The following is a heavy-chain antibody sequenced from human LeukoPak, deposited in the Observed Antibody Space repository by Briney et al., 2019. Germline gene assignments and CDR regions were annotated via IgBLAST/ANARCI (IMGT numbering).Heavy chain of an antibody. Sequence: ASVTVSCTASGGTFSSYAISWVRQAPGQGLEWMGGIIPIFGTANYAQKFQGRVTITADESTSTAYMELSSLRSEDTAVYYCARDHSSGWLPTEYYFDYWGQGTLVTVSS. CDR3: ARDHSSGWLPTEYYFDY. V-gene: IGHV1-69*13. CDR2: IIPIFGTA. J-gene: IGHJ4*02. D-gene: IGHD6-19*01. CDR1: GGTFSSYA.